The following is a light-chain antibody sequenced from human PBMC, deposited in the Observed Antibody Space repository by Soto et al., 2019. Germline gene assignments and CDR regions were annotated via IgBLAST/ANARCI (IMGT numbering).Light chain of an antibody. CDR2: EVS. V-gene: IGLV2-14*01. CDR3: SSYTSSSTLVV. Sequence: QSALTQPASVSGSPGQSITISCTGTSSDVGGYNYVSWYQQHPGKAPKLMIYEVSNRPSGVSNRFSGSKSGNTASLTISGLQAEYEADYYCSSYTSSSTLVVFSGGTKLTVL. J-gene: IGLJ2*01. CDR1: SSDVGGYNY.